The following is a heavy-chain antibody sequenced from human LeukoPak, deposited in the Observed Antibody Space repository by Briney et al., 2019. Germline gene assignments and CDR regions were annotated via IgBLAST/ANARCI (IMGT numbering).Heavy chain of an antibody. CDR2: IIPIFGTA. D-gene: IGHD3-16*01. CDR1: GFTFSSYA. CDR3: ARDAGVGGGASPFDY. V-gene: IGHV1-69*05. J-gene: IGHJ4*02. Sequence: GRSLRLSCAASGFTFSSYAISWVRQAPGQGLEWMGGIIPIFGTANYTQKFQGRVTITTDESTSTAYMELSSLRSEDTAVYYCARDAGVGGGASPFDYWGQGTLVTVSS.